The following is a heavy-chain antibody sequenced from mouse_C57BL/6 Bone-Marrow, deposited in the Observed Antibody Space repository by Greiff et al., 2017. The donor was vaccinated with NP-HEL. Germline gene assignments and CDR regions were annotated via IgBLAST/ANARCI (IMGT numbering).Heavy chain of an antibody. V-gene: IGHV10-1*01. J-gene: IGHJ3*01. D-gene: IGHD1-1*01. CDR1: GFSFNTYA. CDR3: VSHYYFAY. CDR2: IRSKSNNYAT. Sequence: EVKVVESGGGLVQPKGSLKLSCAASGFSFNTYAMNWVRQAPGKGLEWVARIRSKSNNYATYYADSVKDRFTISRDDSESMLYLQMNNLKTEDTAMYYCVSHYYFAYWGQGTLVTVSA.